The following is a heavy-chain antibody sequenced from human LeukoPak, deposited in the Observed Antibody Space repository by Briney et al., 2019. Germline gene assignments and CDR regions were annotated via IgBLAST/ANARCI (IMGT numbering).Heavy chain of an antibody. CDR2: INSDGNIT. V-gene: IGHV3-74*01. Sequence: PGGSLRLSCAASGFTFSNHWMHWVRQAPGKGPVWVSRINSDGNITTYADSVKGRFSISRDNPKNTLYLQMNSLRAEDTAVYSCTRTRGCSSTSCYADFWGQGTLVTVSS. J-gene: IGHJ4*02. CDR3: TRTRGCSSTSCYADF. D-gene: IGHD2-2*01. CDR1: GFTFSNHW.